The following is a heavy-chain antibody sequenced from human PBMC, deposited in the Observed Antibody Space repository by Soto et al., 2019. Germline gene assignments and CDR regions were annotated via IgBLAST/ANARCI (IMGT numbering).Heavy chain of an antibody. CDR2: ISYSGGT. CDR1: GASITTYY. CDR3: ATDWDSSGLLDP. D-gene: IGHD3-10*01. V-gene: IGHV4-59*01. Sequence: SETLSLTCSVSGASITTYYWSWIRQPPGKGLEWIGSISYSGGTKYNPSLESRVMISLDTSKNQFSLRLTSVTAADTALYYCATDWDSSGLLDPWGPGSLLAVST. J-gene: IGHJ5*02.